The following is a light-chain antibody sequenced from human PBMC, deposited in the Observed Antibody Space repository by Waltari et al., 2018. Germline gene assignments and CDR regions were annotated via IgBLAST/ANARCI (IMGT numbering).Light chain of an antibody. CDR2: GAS. V-gene: IGKV3-20*01. CDR1: QSVSRA. Sequence: CRASQSVSRALAWYQQKPDQPPRLLIFGASNRATGIPDRFSGSGSGTDFSLTISRLEPEDFAVYYCQHYVRLPATFGQGTKVEIK. J-gene: IGKJ1*01. CDR3: QHYVRLPAT.